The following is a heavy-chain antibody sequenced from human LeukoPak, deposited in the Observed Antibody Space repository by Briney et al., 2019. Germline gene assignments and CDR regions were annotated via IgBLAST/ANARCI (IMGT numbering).Heavy chain of an antibody. V-gene: IGHV3-73*01. D-gene: IGHD2-2*01. CDR2: IRNTANNYAT. CDR1: GFTFSGST. CDR3: TAYCLGTSCHSSVDS. J-gene: IGHJ4*02. Sequence: GGSLKLSCAVSGFTFSGSTMRWVRQASGKGLEWVGRIRNTANNYATAYAASLKGRFTISRDDSKSTAYLQMNSLRTEDTAVYYCTAYCLGTSCHSSVDSWGQGTLVTVSS.